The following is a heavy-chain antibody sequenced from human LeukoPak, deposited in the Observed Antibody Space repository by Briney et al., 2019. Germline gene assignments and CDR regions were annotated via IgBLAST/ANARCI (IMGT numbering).Heavy chain of an antibody. CDR3: ATAPYYYDSSTD. Sequence: ASVKVSCKVSGYTLTELSMHWVRQAPGKGLEWMGGFDPEDGETIYAQKFQGRVTMIEDTSTDTAYMELSSLRSEDTAVYYCATAPYYYDSSTDWGQGTLVTVSS. CDR2: FDPEDGET. V-gene: IGHV1-24*01. CDR1: GYTLTELS. J-gene: IGHJ4*02. D-gene: IGHD3-22*01.